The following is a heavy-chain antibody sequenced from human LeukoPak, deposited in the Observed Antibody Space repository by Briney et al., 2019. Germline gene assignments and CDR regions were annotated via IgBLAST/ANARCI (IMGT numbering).Heavy chain of an antibody. CDR1: GFTFSRYA. Sequence: GRSLRLPCAASGFTFSRYAMHWVRQAPGKGLEWVAIIFYDGSYKYFADSVKGRFTISRDNSKNTLFLQMSSLISEDTAVYYCAKDRNNAGTYIDYWGQGTLVTVSS. J-gene: IGHJ4*02. CDR3: AKDRNNAGTYIDY. CDR2: IFYDGSYK. V-gene: IGHV3-30*18. D-gene: IGHD1-14*01.